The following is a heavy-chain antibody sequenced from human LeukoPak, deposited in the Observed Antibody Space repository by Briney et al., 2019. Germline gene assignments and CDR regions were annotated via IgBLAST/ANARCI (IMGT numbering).Heavy chain of an antibody. J-gene: IGHJ4*02. Sequence: GASVKVSCKASGYTFTSYDINWVRQATGQGREWIGWMNPNSGNTGYAQKFQGRVTMTRNTAISTAYMELSSLRSEDTAVYYCARGGPMGTGVDYWGQGTLVTVSS. V-gene: IGHV1-8*01. CDR3: ARGGPMGTGVDY. CDR2: MNPNSGNT. D-gene: IGHD7-27*01. CDR1: GYTFTSYD.